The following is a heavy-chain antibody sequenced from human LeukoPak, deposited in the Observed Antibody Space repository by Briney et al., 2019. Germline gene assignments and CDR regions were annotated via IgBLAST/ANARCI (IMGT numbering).Heavy chain of an antibody. CDR3: ARQVATKGEWAFDI. D-gene: IGHD5-12*01. CDR1: GGSISNYY. Sequence: SETLSLTCTVSGGSISNYYWNWIRQPPGKGLEWIGSIYQSGHTYYNPSLKSRVTISVDTSKNQFSLELNSVIAADTAVYYCARQVATKGEWAFDIWGQGTLVTVSS. V-gene: IGHV4-59*08. J-gene: IGHJ3*02. CDR2: IYQSGHT.